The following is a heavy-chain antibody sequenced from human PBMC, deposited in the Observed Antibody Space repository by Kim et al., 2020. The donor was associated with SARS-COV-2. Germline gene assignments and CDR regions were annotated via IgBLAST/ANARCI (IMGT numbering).Heavy chain of an antibody. CDR2: ISNDGSIR. V-gene: IGHV3-30*04. CDR3: ARESFDL. Sequence: GGSLRLSCAASGFTFSRSAMNWVRQAPGKGLEWVATISNDGSIRSHADSAKGRFTISRDNSNNMVYLQLTSLRAEDTAIYYCARESFDLWGQGTKVTVSS. J-gene: IGHJ3*01. CDR1: GFTFSRSA.